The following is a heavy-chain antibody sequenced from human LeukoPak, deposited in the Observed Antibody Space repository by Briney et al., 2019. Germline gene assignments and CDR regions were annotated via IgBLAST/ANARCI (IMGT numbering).Heavy chain of an antibody. Sequence: SETLSLTCTVSGGSISSYYWSWIRQPAGKGLEWIGRIYTSGSTNYNPSLKSRVTMSVDTSKNQFSLKLSSVTAADTVVYYCARDRVGSGNTAMEAYYYYYYMDVWGKGTTVTVSS. CDR1: GGSISSYY. V-gene: IGHV4-4*07. CDR3: ARDRVGSGNTAMEAYYYYYYMDV. CDR2: IYTSGST. D-gene: IGHD5-18*01. J-gene: IGHJ6*03.